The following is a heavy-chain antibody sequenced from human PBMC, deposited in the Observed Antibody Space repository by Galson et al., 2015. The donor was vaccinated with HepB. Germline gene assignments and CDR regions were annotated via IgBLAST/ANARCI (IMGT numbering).Heavy chain of an antibody. CDR1: GFTFSSYA. CDR2: ISGSGGST. CDR3: AREKRDYDILTGYYKLGAFEI. D-gene: IGHD3-9*01. Sequence: SLRLSCAASGFTFSSYAMSWVRQAPGKGLEWVSAISGSGGSTYYADSVKGRFTISRDNSKNTLYLQMNSLRAEDTAVYYCAREKRDYDILTGYYKLGAFEIWGQGTMVTVSS. J-gene: IGHJ3*02. V-gene: IGHV3-23*01.